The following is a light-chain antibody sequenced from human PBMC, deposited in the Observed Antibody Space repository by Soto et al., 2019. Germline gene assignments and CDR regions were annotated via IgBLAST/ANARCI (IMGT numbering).Light chain of an antibody. CDR3: SSYTSSSTWV. CDR1: SSDVGGYNY. Sequence: QSVLTQPASVSGSPGQSITISCTGTSSDVGGYNYVSWYQQHPGKAPKLMIYEVSNRPSGVSNRFSGSKSGNTASLTVFGLQAEDEADYYFSSYTSSSTWVFGGGTKLTVL. J-gene: IGLJ3*02. V-gene: IGLV2-14*01. CDR2: EVS.